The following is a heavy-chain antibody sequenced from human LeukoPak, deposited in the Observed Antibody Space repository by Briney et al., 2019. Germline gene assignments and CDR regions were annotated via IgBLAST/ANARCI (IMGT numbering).Heavy chain of an antibody. V-gene: IGHV3-66*01. D-gene: IGHD1-1*01. CDR2: IYSGGST. CDR3: ARAWIPHDAFDI. J-gene: IGHJ3*02. CDR1: GFTVSSNY. Sequence: GGSLRLSCAASGFTVSSNYMSWVRQAPGKGLEWVSVIYSGGSTYYADSVKGRFTISRDNSKNTLYLQMNSLRAEDTAVYYCARAWIPHDAFDIWGQGTMVTVSS.